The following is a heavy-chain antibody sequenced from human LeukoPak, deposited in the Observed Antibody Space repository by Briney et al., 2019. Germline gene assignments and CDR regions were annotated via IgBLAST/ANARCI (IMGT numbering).Heavy chain of an antibody. D-gene: IGHD2/OR15-2a*01. CDR1: GGSISSSNSY. CDR2: IYYRWST. J-gene: IGHJ4*02. Sequence: PSETLSLTCTVTGGSISSSNSYWGWIRQPPGEGLEWIGSIYYRWSTYYNPSLKSRVTLSVDTSNNQSSLQLSAVTAADTAVYSCARGRYFSPYYFDYWGQGTLVTVSS. CDR3: ARGRYFSPYYFDY. V-gene: IGHV4-39*01.